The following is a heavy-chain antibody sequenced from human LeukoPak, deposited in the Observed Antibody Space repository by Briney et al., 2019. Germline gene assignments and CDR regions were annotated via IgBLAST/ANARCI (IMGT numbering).Heavy chain of an antibody. V-gene: IGHV3-7*01. Sequence: GGSLRLSCAASGFTVSSYWMSWVRQAPGKGLEWVANIKQDGSEKYYVDSVKGRFTISRDNAKNSLYLQMNSLRAEDTAVYYCARVLVTWIAARYYYYYYMDVWGKGTTVTVSS. J-gene: IGHJ6*03. CDR3: ARVLVTWIAARYYYYYYMDV. D-gene: IGHD6-6*01. CDR1: GFTVSSYW. CDR2: IKQDGSEK.